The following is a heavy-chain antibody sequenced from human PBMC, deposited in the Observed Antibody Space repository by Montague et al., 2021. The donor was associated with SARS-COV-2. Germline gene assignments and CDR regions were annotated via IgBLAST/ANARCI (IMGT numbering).Heavy chain of an antibody. CDR2: IYSGGST. D-gene: IGHD3-10*01. V-gene: IGHV3-53*04. CDR1: GFTVSSNY. Sequence: SLRLSCAASGFTVSSNYMSWVRQAPGKGLEWVSVIYSGGSTYYADSVKGRFTISRHNSKNTLYLQMNSLRAEDTAVYCRARDLTYGSGRSYYYYGMDVWGQGTTVTVSS. CDR3: ARDLTYGSGRSYYYYGMDV. J-gene: IGHJ6*02.